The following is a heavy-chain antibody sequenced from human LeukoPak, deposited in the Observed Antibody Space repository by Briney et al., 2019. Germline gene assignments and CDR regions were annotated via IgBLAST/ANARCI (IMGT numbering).Heavy chain of an antibody. J-gene: IGHJ5*02. Sequence: SEPLTLPCTVSGDSLRGYFWSWLRQPPRKGLEWIGYIYYSGCTNYNPSLKSRVPLSMDTSKNQFSLNLSSVTAADTAVYYCARARRVGEDWIDPWGQGTLVTVCS. CDR3: ARARRVGEDWIDP. D-gene: IGHD1-26*01. V-gene: IGHV4-59*08. CDR2: IYYSGCT. CDR1: GDSLRGYF.